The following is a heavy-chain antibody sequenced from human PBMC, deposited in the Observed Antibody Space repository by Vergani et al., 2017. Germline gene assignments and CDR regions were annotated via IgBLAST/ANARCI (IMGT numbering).Heavy chain of an antibody. D-gene: IGHD6-13*01. J-gene: IGHJ6*03. V-gene: IGHV3-23*01. Sequence: EVQLLESGGGLVQPGGSLRLSCAASGFTFSSYAMSWVRQAPGKGLEWVSAISGSGGSTYYADSVKGRFTISRDNSKNTLYLQMNSLRAEDTAVYYCAKDEGYSSSWGYYYYMDVWGKGPRSPSP. CDR1: GFTFSSYA. CDR2: ISGSGGST. CDR3: AKDEGYSSSWGYYYYMDV.